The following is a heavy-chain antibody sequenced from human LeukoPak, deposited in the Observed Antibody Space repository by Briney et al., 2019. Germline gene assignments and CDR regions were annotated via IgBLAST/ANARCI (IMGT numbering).Heavy chain of an antibody. CDR2: IYYSGST. J-gene: IGHJ3*02. V-gene: IGHV4-59*01. Sequence: SETLSLTCTVSGGSISSYYWSWIRQPPGEGLEWIGYIYYSGSTNYNPSLKSRVTISVDTSKNQFSLKLSSVTAADTAVYYCARDPPKAGARAFDIWGQGTMVTVSS. D-gene: IGHD3-10*01. CDR3: ARDPPKAGARAFDI. CDR1: GGSISSYY.